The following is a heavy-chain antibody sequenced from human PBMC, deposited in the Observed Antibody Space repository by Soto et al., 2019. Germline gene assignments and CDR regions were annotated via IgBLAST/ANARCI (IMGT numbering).Heavy chain of an antibody. CDR1: GFTFSDFG. V-gene: IGHV3-23*01. D-gene: IGHD3-3*01. CDR2: ISASADAT. J-gene: IGHJ4*02. Sequence: GGSLRLSCASSGFTFSDFGMSWVRQAPGKGLEWVAVISASADATYYAASVKGRFTLSRDNSRNILYLQMNSLTVADTAVYYCAKKLTTYAVDPADYWGQGTQVTVSS. CDR3: AKKLTTYAVDPADY.